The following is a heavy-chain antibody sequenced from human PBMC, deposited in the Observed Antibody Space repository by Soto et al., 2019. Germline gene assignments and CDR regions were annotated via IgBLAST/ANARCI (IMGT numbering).Heavy chain of an antibody. V-gene: IGHV1-18*04. CDR2: ISAYNGNT. Sequence: ASVKVSCKASGYTFTSYGISWVRQAPGQGLEWMGWISAYNGNTNYAQKLQGRVTMTTDTSTSTAYMELRSLRSDDTAVYYCARDGRPTYYDFWSGYYPINYYYYYGMDAWGQGTTVTV. CDR1: GYTFTSYG. D-gene: IGHD3-3*01. CDR3: ARDGRPTYYDFWSGYYPINYYYYYGMDA. J-gene: IGHJ6*02.